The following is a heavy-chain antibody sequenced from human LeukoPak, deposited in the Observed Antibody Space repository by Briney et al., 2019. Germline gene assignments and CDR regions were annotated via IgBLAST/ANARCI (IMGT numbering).Heavy chain of an antibody. J-gene: IGHJ6*02. Sequence: GGSLRLSCAASGFTFSSYAMHWVRQAPGKGLEWVAVISYDGSNKYYADSVKGRFTISRDNSKNTLYLQMNSLRAEDTAVYYCARDHSSSWHHYYGMDVWGQGTTVTVSS. V-gene: IGHV3-30-3*01. D-gene: IGHD6-13*01. CDR2: ISYDGSNK. CDR3: ARDHSSSWHHYYGMDV. CDR1: GFTFSSYA.